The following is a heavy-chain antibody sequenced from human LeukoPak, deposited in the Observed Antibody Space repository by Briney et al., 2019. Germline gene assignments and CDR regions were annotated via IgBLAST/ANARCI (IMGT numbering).Heavy chain of an antibody. CDR1: GGSFSGYY. V-gene: IGHV4-34*01. J-gene: IGHJ4*02. CDR2: INDNGNT. Sequence: KASETLSLTCAVYGGSFSGYYWSWIRQPPGKGLEWIGEINDNGNTNYNPSLKSRVTISIDTSKSQFSLKVTSVTAADTAVYYCASIFGLDYYDNSGQFDYWGQGTLVTVSS. D-gene: IGHD3-22*01. CDR3: ASIFGLDYYDNSGQFDY.